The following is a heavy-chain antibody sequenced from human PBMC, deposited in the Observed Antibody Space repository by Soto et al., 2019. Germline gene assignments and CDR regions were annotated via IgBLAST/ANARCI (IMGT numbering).Heavy chain of an antibody. D-gene: IGHD3-3*01. CDR2: IYYRGST. V-gene: IGHV4-30-4*01. J-gene: IGHJ4*02. CDR3: ARSDIYDFWSGYYTPRY. CDR1: GGSISSGDYY. Sequence: QVQLQESGPGLVKPSQTLSLTCTVSGGSISSGDYYWSWIRQPPGKGLEWIGYIYYRGSTYYNPSLQGRVTISVGTSNHQFSLELSFVTSAVTAVDFCARSDIYDFWSGYYTPRYWGQGTLVTVSS.